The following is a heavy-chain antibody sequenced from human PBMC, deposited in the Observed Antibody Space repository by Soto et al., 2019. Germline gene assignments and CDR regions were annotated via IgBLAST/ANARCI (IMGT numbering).Heavy chain of an antibody. J-gene: IGHJ6*02. D-gene: IGHD3-22*01. CDR2: ISSSSSYI. V-gene: IGHV3-21*01. Sequence: PGETLSLTCAASGFTFSSYSMNWVRQAPGKGLEWVSSISSSSSYICYADSVKGRFTISRDNAKNSLYLQINSLRAEDTAVYYCARDFDAYYYYSSGYDRPGYYYYGMDVWGQGTTVTVSS. CDR1: GFTFSSYS. CDR3: ARDFDAYYYYSSGYDRPGYYYYGMDV.